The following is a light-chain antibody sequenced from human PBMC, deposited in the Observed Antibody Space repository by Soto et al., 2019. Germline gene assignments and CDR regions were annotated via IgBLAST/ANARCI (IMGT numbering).Light chain of an antibody. CDR3: LQRSNWPLT. CDR1: QNVRTF. CDR2: DAS. Sequence: EVVLTQSPVTLSLSPGERATLSCRASQNVRTFLAWYQQKPGQAPRLLISDASYRATGIPPRFSGSGSGTDFTLTISSLEPEDFAVYYCLQRSNWPLTFGGGTKVDIK. J-gene: IGKJ4*01. V-gene: IGKV3-11*01.